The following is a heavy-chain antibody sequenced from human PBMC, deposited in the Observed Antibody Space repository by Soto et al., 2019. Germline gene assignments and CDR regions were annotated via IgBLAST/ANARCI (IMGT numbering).Heavy chain of an antibody. D-gene: IGHD5-18*01. CDR3: ARGRGYSYGYKYYYGMDV. J-gene: IGHJ6*02. V-gene: IGHV4-34*01. CDR1: Y. CDR2: INHSGST. Sequence: YWSWILQPPGKGLEWIGEINHSGSTNYNPSLKSRVTISVDTSKNQFSLKLSSVTAADTAVYYCARGRGYSYGYKYYYGMDVWGQGTTVTVSS.